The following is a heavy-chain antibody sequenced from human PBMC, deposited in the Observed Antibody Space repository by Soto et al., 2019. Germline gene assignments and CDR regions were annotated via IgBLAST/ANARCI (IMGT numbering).Heavy chain of an antibody. CDR2: LSAYNGDT. D-gene: IGHD1-26*01. CDR3: ARWSAIVGGAEAVDV. Sequence: QVQLVQSGAEVKKPGASVRVSCKTSGYTFINYGITWVRQAPGQGLEWMGWLSAYNGDTSSSEKLQDRFTMTTDPSTNTVYMDLRSLTSDDTAGYYCARWSAIVGGAEAVDVWGQGTMVIVSS. J-gene: IGHJ3*01. V-gene: IGHV1-18*01. CDR1: GYTFINYG.